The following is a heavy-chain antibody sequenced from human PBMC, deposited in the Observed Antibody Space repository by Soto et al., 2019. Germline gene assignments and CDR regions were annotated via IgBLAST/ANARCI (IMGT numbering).Heavy chain of an antibody. D-gene: IGHD3-16*01. CDR3: ARAFAGFGAYWYFDL. Sequence: SETLSLTCTVSGGSITDYYWSWIRQPPGKALEWIGYGYHSVSVHYNPSLKTRVTISVDTSENQFSLRLSSVTAADTAVYYCARAFAGFGAYWYFDLWGRGTLVTSPQ. V-gene: IGHV4-59*01. J-gene: IGHJ2*01. CDR1: GGSITDYY. CDR2: GYHSVSV.